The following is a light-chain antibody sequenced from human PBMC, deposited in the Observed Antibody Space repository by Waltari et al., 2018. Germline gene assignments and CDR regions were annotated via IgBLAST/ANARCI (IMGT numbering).Light chain of an antibody. CDR3: QQSFTTPLFT. CDR2: SSS. Sequence: DIQMPQSPSSLSASVGDRVTITCRASQYISNNLNWYQQKPRKAPKLLIYSSSSLQSGVPSRFSGSGSGTDFTLTISSLQPEDFATYYCQQSFTTPLFTFGPGTKVDIK. J-gene: IGKJ3*01. V-gene: IGKV1-39*01. CDR1: QYISNN.